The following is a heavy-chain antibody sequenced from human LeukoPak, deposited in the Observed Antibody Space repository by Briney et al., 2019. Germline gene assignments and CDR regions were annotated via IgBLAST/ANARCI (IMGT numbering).Heavy chain of an antibody. CDR3: ARSPYYYGSGRSYYFDY. CDR2: ISSSSSTI. D-gene: IGHD3-10*01. Sequence: GGSLRLSCAASGFTFSSYSMNWVRQAPGKGLEWVSYISSSSSTIYYADSVKGRFTISRDNAKNSLYLQMNSLRAEDTAVYYCARSPYYYGSGRSYYFDYWGQGTLVTVSS. V-gene: IGHV3-48*01. CDR1: GFTFSSYS. J-gene: IGHJ4*02.